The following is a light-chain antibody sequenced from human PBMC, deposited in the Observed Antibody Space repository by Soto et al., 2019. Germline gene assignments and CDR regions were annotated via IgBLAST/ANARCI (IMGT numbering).Light chain of an antibody. CDR2: KAS. CDR1: QSTNTW. Sequence: DIQMTQSPSTLSASVGDRVTITCRASQSTNTWLAWYQHKPGKAPNLLIYKASSLESWVPSRFSGSGSGTEFTLTISSRQPDDVATYYCQQYGSYRTFGQLTKVEIK. V-gene: IGKV1-5*03. CDR3: QQYGSYRT. J-gene: IGKJ1*01.